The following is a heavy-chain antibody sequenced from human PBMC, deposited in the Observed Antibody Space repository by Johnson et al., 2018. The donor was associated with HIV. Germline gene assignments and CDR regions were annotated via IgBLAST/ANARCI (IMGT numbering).Heavy chain of an antibody. D-gene: IGHD4-23*01. J-gene: IGHJ3*02. Sequence: QVQLVESGGGLVQPGGSLRLSCAVSGFTFSSHWMTWVRQAPGKGLEWVALISYDGNNKYYVDSVKGRFTISRDNAKNTVFLQMRRLRADDMAVYYCARDSGGNYGAFDIWGQGTMVTVSS. CDR1: GFTFSSHW. V-gene: IGHV3-30*03. CDR3: ARDSGGNYGAFDI. CDR2: ISYDGNNK.